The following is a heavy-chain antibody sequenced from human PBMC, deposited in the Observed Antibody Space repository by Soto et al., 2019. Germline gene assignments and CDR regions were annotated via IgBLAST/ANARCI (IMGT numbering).Heavy chain of an antibody. V-gene: IGHV3-30-3*01. D-gene: IGHD5-18*01. J-gene: IGHJ4*02. Sequence: QVQLVESGGGVVQPGRSLRLSCAASGFTFSSYAMHWVRQAPGKGLEWVAVISYDGSNKYYADSVKGRFTISRDNSKNTLYLQMNSLRAEDTAVYYCARDWGHSYDPPPALVDYWGQGTLVTVSS. CDR3: ARDWGHSYDPPPALVDY. CDR1: GFTFSSYA. CDR2: ISYDGSNK.